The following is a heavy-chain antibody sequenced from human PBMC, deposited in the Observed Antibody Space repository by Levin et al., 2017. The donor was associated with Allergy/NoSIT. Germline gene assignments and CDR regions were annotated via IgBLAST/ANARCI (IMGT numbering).Heavy chain of an antibody. V-gene: IGHV1-46*01. J-gene: IGHJ4*02. CDR2: INPSVAST. CDR3: ARGGRWSKGGGYYFDY. Sequence: RGESLKISCKASGYTFTSYYMHWVRQAPGQGLEWMGVINPSVASTIYAQKFQGRVTMTRDTSTSTVYMELSSLRSEDTAVYYCARGGRWSKGGGYYFDYWGQGTLVTVSS. D-gene: IGHD3-16*01. CDR1: GYTFTSYY.